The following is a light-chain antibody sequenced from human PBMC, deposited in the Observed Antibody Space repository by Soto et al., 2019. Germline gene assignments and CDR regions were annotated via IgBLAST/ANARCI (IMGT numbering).Light chain of an antibody. V-gene: IGKV1-33*01. CDR2: DAS. J-gene: IGKJ3*01. CDR1: QDINIY. Sequence: DIQMTQSPSSLSASVGDRVTITCQASQDINIYLNWYQQKPGKAPKLLIYDASNLERGVPSRFSGSGFGTEFTFTISSLQPEDYATYYCQQYDNLLLTFGPGTKVDIK. CDR3: QQYDNLLLT.